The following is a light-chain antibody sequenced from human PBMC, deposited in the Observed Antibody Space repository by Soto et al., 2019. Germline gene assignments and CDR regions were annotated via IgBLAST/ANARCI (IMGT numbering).Light chain of an antibody. CDR2: EVS. Sequence: QYALTQPASVSESPGQSITISCTGTSSDVGGYNYVSWYQQHPGKAPKLMIYEVSNRPSGVSNRFSGSKSGNTASLTISGLQAEDEADYYCSSYTSSSTRVFGGGTKLTVL. CDR3: SSYTSSSTRV. CDR1: SSDVGGYNY. V-gene: IGLV2-14*01. J-gene: IGLJ3*02.